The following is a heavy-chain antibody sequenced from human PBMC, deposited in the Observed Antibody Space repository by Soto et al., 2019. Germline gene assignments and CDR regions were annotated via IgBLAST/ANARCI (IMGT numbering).Heavy chain of an antibody. V-gene: IGHV1-2*02. D-gene: IGHD3-22*01. CDR1: GYTFTGYY. Sequence: ASVKVSCKASGYTFTGYYMHWVRQAPGQGLEWMGWINPNSGGTNYAQKFQGRVTMTRDTSISTAYMELSRLRSDDTAVYYCARTYYDSSGYDYWGQGTLVTVSS. J-gene: IGHJ4*02. CDR3: ARTYYDSSGYDY. CDR2: INPNSGGT.